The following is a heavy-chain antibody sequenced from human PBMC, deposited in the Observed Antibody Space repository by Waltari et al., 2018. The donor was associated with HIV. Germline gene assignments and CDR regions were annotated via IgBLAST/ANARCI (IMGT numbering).Heavy chain of an antibody. Sequence: QDRLVESGGGVVKPGRSLRLSCAASGFPFSRFYMPWVRQAPGKGLGWVAVISFDGSSAYYADSVKGRFTISKDNPKNTLYLQMKSLITEDTAVYFCARDSLYSDSSGYYFRPFDMWGQGTMVTVSS. D-gene: IGHD3-22*01. V-gene: IGHV3-30-3*01. J-gene: IGHJ3*02. CDR3: ARDSLYSDSSGYYFRPFDM. CDR1: GFPFSRFY. CDR2: ISFDGSSA.